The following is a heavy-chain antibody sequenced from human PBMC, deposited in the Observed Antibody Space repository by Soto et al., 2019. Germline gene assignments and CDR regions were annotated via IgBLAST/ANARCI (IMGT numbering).Heavy chain of an antibody. CDR3: TKVSSSEWAYRDY. Sequence: EVHLLDSGGDLVQPGGSLRLSCAASGFTFSSYAMSWVRQAPGKGLEWVSVISGSGVSTYYADSVKGRFTISRDNSKNTLYLQMNSLRAEDTAVYYCTKVSSSEWAYRDYWGQGTLVTVSS. CDR1: GFTFSSYA. V-gene: IGHV3-23*01. D-gene: IGHD1-26*01. CDR2: ISGSGVST. J-gene: IGHJ4*02.